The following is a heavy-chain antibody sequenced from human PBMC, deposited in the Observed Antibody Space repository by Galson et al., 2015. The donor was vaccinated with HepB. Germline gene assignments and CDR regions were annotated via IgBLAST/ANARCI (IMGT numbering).Heavy chain of an antibody. CDR2: ISDDGSNK. J-gene: IGHJ4*02. V-gene: IGHV3-30-3*01. Sequence: SLRLSCAASGFTFNTYAMHWLRQAPGKGLEWVAAISDDGSNKYYADSVKGRFSISRDNSKNTQYLQMNSLRPEDTAVYYCAREHNSCPDYWGQGTLLTVSS. CDR3: AREHNSCPDY. D-gene: IGHD2-2*01. CDR1: GFTFNTYA.